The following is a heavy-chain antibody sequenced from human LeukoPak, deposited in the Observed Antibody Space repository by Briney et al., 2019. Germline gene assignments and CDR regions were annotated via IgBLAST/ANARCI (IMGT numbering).Heavy chain of an antibody. D-gene: IGHD2-15*01. Sequence: GGSLRLSCAASGFTFSSYSMNWVREAPGKGLEWVSSISSSSSYIYYADSVKGRFTISRDNAKNSLYLQMNSLRAEDRAVYYCANYCSGGSCNGGYWGQGTLVTVSS. J-gene: IGHJ4*02. CDR3: ANYCSGGSCNGGY. CDR2: ISSSSSYI. CDR1: GFTFSSYS. V-gene: IGHV3-21*01.